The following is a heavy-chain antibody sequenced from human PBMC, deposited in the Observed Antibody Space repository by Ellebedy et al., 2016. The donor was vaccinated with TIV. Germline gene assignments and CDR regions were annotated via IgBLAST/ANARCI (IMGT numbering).Heavy chain of an antibody. J-gene: IGHJ4*02. Sequence: GESLKISCAASGFVVNTNYMIWVRQAPGKGLEWVSVIYTGGSTNYADSVKGRFTVSRDISKNTLSLQMNSLRAEDTAVYYCAKEGYSAGTTFRADFDYWGLGTLVTVSS. CDR3: AKEGYSAGTTFRADFDY. D-gene: IGHD1-14*01. CDR2: IYTGGST. V-gene: IGHV3-53*05. CDR1: GFVVNTNY.